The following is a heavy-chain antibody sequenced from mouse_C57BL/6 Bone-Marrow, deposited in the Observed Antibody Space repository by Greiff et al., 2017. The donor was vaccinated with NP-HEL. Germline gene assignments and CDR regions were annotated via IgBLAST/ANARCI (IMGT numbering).Heavy chain of an antibody. Sequence: EVMLVESGGGLVQSGRSLRLSCATSGFTFSDFYMEWVRQAPGKGLEWIAASRNKANDYTTEYSASVKGRFIVSRDTSQSILYLQMNALRAEDTAIYYCARDADDYDVYAMDYWGQGTSVTVSS. J-gene: IGHJ4*01. D-gene: IGHD2-4*01. CDR2: SRNKANDYTT. V-gene: IGHV7-1*01. CDR3: ARDADDYDVYAMDY. CDR1: GFTFSDFY.